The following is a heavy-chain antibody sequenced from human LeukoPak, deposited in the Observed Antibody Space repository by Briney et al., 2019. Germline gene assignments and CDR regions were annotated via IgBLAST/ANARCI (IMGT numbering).Heavy chain of an antibody. J-gene: IGHJ4*02. V-gene: IGHV4-61*02. D-gene: IGHD3-22*01. CDR2: IYSTGCT. CDR1: GVSLSRGTYW. CDR3: ARVTTGGYYNC. Sequence: PWDTLSHLRTVSGVSLSRGTYWWPWIRPPAGTGLEWVGRIYSTGCTNYNPSLKGRVTMSTDTSKNQFSLKLSSVTAADTAVYYCARVTTGGYYNCWGQGTLVTVSS.